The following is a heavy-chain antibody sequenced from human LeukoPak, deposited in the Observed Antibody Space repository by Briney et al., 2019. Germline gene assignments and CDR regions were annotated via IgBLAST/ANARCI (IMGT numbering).Heavy chain of an antibody. V-gene: IGHV4-39*01. D-gene: IGHD3-22*01. Sequence: PSETLSLTSIVSGGSISSSSYYWGWIRQPPGKGLEWIGSIYYSGSTYYNPSLKSRVTISVDTSKNQFSLNLSSVTAADTAVYYCARLYYDSSGYYQICYFDYWGQGTLVTVSS. J-gene: IGHJ4*02. CDR1: GGSISSSSYY. CDR2: IYYSGST. CDR3: ARLYYDSSGYYQICYFDY.